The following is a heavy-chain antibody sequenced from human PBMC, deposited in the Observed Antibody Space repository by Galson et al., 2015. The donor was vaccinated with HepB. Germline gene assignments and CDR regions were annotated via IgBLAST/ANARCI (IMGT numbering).Heavy chain of an antibody. V-gene: IGHV1-69*13. CDR2: IIPIFGTA. CDR1: GGTFSSYA. CDR3: ARDIEKIYCSGGSCYSPHYYYGMDV. D-gene: IGHD2-15*01. J-gene: IGHJ6*02. Sequence: SVKVSCKASGGTFSSYAISWVRQAPGQGLEWMGGIIPIFGTANYAQKFQGRVTITADESTSTAYMELSSLRSEDTAVYYCARDIEKIYCSGGSCYSPHYYYGMDVWGQGTTVTVSS.